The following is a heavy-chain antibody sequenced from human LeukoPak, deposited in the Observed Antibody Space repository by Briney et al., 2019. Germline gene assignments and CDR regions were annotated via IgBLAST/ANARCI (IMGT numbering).Heavy chain of an antibody. J-gene: IGHJ4*02. CDR1: GGSISSNSYY. D-gene: IGHD4-23*01. V-gene: IGHV4-39*01. CDR2: IYYSGNS. CDR3: ARGDYGGTLFSY. Sequence: SETLSLTCTVSGGSISSNSYYWGWIRQPPGKGLEWIGSIYYSGNSYYNPSLKSRVTISVDTSKNQFSLKLSSVTAADTVVYYCARGDYGGTLFSYWGQGTLVTVSS.